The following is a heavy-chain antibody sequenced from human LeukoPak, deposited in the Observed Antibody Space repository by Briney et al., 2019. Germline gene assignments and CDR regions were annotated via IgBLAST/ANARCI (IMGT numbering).Heavy chain of an antibody. CDR1: GGSISSSSYY. J-gene: IGHJ4*02. CDR3: AREGGPGLDY. CDR2: IYYSGST. Sequence: SETLSLTCTVSGGSISSSSYYWGWLRQPPGKGLEWIGSIYYSGSTYYNPSLKSRVTISVDTSKNQFSLQLNSVTPEDTAVYYCAREGGPGLDYWGQGTLVTVSS. V-gene: IGHV4-39*02. D-gene: IGHD2-15*01.